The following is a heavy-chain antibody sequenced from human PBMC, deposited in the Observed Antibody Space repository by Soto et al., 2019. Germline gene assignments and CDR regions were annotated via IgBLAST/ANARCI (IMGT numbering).Heavy chain of an antibody. CDR2: IYYSGST. Sequence: QVQLQESGPGLVKPSQTLSLTCTVSGGSISSGDYYWSWIRQPPGKGLEWIGYIYYSGSTYYNPSLKSRVTLSVDTSKNQFSLKLSSVTAADTAVYYCARGGGYSYGCFDYWGQGTLVTVSS. J-gene: IGHJ4*02. D-gene: IGHD5-18*01. V-gene: IGHV4-30-4*01. CDR1: GGSISSGDYY. CDR3: ARGGGYSYGCFDY.